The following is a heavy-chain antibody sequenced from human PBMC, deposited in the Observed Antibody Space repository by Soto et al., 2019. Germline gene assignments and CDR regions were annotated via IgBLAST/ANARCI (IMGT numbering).Heavy chain of an antibody. CDR1: GFTFSSYS. V-gene: IGHV3-21*01. CDR3: ERDGPDISNPTDHPMFDY. Sequence: PGGSLRLSCAASGFTFSSYSMNWVRQAPGKGLEWVSSISSSSSYIYYADSVRGRFTISRDNAKNSLYLQMNSLRAEDTAVYYCERDGPDISNPTDHPMFDYWGQGTQVTVSS. CDR2: ISSSSSYI. J-gene: IGHJ4*02. D-gene: IGHD2-21*01.